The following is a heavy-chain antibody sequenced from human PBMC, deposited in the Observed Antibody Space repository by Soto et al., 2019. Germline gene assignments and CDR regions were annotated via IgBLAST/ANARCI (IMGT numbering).Heavy chain of an antibody. V-gene: IGHV4-61*01. D-gene: IGHD3-3*01. CDR1: GGSVNSGSYY. Sequence: PSETLSLTCNVSGGSVNSGSYYWTWIRQPPGKRLEWIGYVYGSGSTYYNPSLKSRVTISVDTSKNQFSLKLSSVTAADTAVYYCASLTISIPYLDGMDVWGQGTTVTVSS. CDR2: VYGSGST. CDR3: ASLTISIPYLDGMDV. J-gene: IGHJ6*02.